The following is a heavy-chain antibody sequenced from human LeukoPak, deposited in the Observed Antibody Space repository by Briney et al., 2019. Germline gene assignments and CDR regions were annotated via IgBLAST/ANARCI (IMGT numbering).Heavy chain of an antibody. CDR1: GYTFTSYY. D-gene: IGHD2-2*01. CDR3: ARDNRDIVEVPAASHFDY. J-gene: IGHJ4*02. Sequence: EASVKVSCKPSGYTFTSYYMHWVRQAPRQGLEWMGIINPSGGSTSYAQKFQGRVPMTRDTSTSAVYMELSSLRSEDTAVYYCARDNRDIVEVPAASHFDYWGQGTLVTVSS. CDR2: INPSGGST. V-gene: IGHV1-46*01.